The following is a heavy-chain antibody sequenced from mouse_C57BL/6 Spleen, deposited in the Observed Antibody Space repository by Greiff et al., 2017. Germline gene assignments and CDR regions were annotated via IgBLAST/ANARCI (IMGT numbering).Heavy chain of an antibody. D-gene: IGHD1-1*01. CDR2: INPSSGYT. CDR3: AYYGSSYAY. Sequence: VQLKESGAELAKPGASVKLSCKASGYTFTSYWMHWVKQRPGQGLEWIGYINPSSGYTKYKQKFKDKATVTADKSSSTAYRQLSILTYEDSAVYDCAYYGSSYAYWGQGTTLTVSS. J-gene: IGHJ2*01. V-gene: IGHV1-7*01. CDR1: GYTFTSYW.